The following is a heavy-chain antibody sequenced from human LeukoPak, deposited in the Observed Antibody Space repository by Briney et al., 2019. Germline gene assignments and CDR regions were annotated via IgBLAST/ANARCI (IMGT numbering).Heavy chain of an antibody. Sequence: SETLSLTCTVSGGSISSGGYYWSWIRQPPGKGLEWIGYIYHSGSTYYNPSLKSRVTISVDRSKNQFSLKLSSVTAADTAVYYCARDGRYYGSGRSTDDYWGQGTLATVSS. CDR3: ARDGRYYGSGRSTDDY. CDR2: IYHSGST. D-gene: IGHD3-10*01. V-gene: IGHV4-30-2*01. J-gene: IGHJ4*02. CDR1: GGSISSGGYY.